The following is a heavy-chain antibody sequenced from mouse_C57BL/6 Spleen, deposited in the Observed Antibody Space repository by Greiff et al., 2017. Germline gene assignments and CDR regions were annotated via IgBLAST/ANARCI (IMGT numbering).Heavy chain of an antibody. CDR1: GYTFTDYN. CDR3: AIYYGSSLFAY. V-gene: IGHV1-18*01. D-gene: IGHD1-1*01. CDR2: INPNNGGT. J-gene: IGHJ3*01. Sequence: EVQLQQSGPELVKPGASVKIPCKASGYTFTDYNMDWVKQSHGKSLEWIGDINPNNGGTIYNQKFKGKATLTVAKSSSTAYMELRSLTSEDTAVYYCAIYYGSSLFAYWGQGTLVTVSA.